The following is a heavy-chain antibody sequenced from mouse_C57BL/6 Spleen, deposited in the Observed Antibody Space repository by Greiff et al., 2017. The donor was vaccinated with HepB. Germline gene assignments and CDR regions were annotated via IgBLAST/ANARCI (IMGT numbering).Heavy chain of an antibody. Sequence: VQLQESGAELVRPGASVTLSCKASGYTFTDYEMHWVKQTPVHGLEWIGAIDPETGGTAYNQKFKGKAILTADKSSSTAYMELRSLTSEDSAVYYCTRSCYYGSSCFDYWGQGTTLTVSS. V-gene: IGHV1-15*01. CDR3: TRSCYYGSSCFDY. D-gene: IGHD1-1*01. J-gene: IGHJ2*01. CDR2: IDPETGGT. CDR1: GYTFTDYE.